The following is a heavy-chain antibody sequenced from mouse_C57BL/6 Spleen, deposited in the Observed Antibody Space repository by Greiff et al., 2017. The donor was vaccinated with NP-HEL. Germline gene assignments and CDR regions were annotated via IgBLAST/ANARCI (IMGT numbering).Heavy chain of an antibody. V-gene: IGHV1-59*01. J-gene: IGHJ3*01. CDR2: IDPSDSYT. D-gene: IGHD4-1*01. CDR3: ARQEGLDWGKGDAY. Sequence: QVQLQQPGAELVRPGTSVKLSCKASGYTFTSYWMHWVKQRPGQGLEWIGVIDPSDSYTNYNQKFKGKATLTVDTSSSTAYMQLSSLTSEDSAVYYCARQEGLDWGKGDAYWGQGTLVTVSA. CDR1: GYTFTSYW.